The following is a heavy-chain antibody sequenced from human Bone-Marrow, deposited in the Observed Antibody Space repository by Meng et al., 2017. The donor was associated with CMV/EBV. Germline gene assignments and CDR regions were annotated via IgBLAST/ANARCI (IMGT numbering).Heavy chain of an antibody. CDR1: GFTFSQYG. Sequence: ETLSLTCAASGFTFSQYGMNWVRQAPGKGLEWLSFIRSNSNMIKYADSVKGRFTISRDNAKNSVYLQMNSLRVEDTAVYYCARDDKWNPDYWGQGTLVTVSS. D-gene: IGHD1-1*01. V-gene: IGHV3-48*04. CDR3: ARDDKWNPDY. J-gene: IGHJ4*02. CDR2: IRSNSNMI.